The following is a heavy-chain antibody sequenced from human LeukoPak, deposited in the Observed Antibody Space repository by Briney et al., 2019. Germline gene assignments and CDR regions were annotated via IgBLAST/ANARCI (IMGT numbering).Heavy chain of an antibody. D-gene: IGHD3-22*01. Sequence: SETLSLTCTVSGGSISSYYWSWIRQPPGKGLEWIGYIYYSGSTNYNPSLKSRVTISVDTSKNQFSLKLSSVTAADTAVYYCARPKGYDSSGYYHIDAFGIWGQGTMVTVSS. J-gene: IGHJ3*02. CDR1: GGSISSYY. CDR3: ARPKGYDSSGYYHIDAFGI. V-gene: IGHV4-59*08. CDR2: IYYSGST.